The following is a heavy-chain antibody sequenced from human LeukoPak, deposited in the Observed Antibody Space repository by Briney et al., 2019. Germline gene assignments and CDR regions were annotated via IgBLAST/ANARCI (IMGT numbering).Heavy chain of an antibody. CDR1: GYSFTAYV. D-gene: IGHD3-9*01. V-gene: IGHV1-18*01. Sequence: ASVKVSCKASGYSFTAYVISWVRQAPGQGLEWMGWISTYNPNTNYAQKFQGRVTMTTDTSTSTVYMELRSLRSDDTAVYYCARSPARGYDILINYNDYWGQGTLVTVSS. J-gene: IGHJ4*02. CDR3: ARSPARGYDILINYNDY. CDR2: ISTYNPNT.